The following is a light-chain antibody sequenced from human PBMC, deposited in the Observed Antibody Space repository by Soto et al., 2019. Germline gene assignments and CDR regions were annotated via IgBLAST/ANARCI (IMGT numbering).Light chain of an antibody. CDR1: NIGSKS. J-gene: IGLJ2*01. Sequence: SYELTQPPSVSVAPGKTARIPCGGNNIGSKSVHWYQQKPGQAAVLVIYYDSDRPSGIPERFSGSNSGNTATLTISRVEAGDEADYYCQVWDSSSDHYVVFGGGTKVTVL. V-gene: IGLV3-21*04. CDR3: QVWDSSSDHYVV. CDR2: YDS.